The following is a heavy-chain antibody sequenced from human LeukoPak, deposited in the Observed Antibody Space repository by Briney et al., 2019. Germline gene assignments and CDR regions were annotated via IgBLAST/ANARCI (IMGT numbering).Heavy chain of an antibody. J-gene: IGHJ6*02. V-gene: IGHV3-9*01. D-gene: IGHD3-10*01. CDR3: ARRGKNYYYGSGNLRGPNLYGMDV. Sequence: PGGSLRLSCAASGFTFDDYAMHWVRQAPGKGLEWVSGISWNSGSIGYADSVKGRFTISRDNSKNTLYLQMNSLRAEDTAVYYCARRGKNYYYGSGNLRGPNLYGMDVWGQGTTVTVSS. CDR2: ISWNSGSI. CDR1: GFTFDDYA.